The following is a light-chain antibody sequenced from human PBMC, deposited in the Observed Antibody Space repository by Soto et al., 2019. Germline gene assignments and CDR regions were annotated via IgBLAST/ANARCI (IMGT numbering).Light chain of an antibody. CDR2: GAS. J-gene: IGKJ1*01. Sequence: EIVMTQSPATLSVSPGERATLSCRARQSVGSNLAWYQQKPGQAPRLLIYGASTRAAGIPARFSGSGSGTEFTLIISSLQSEDSAVDCWQQYNTRWTFGPGTKVEIK. CDR3: QQYNTRWT. V-gene: IGKV3-15*01. CDR1: QSVGSN.